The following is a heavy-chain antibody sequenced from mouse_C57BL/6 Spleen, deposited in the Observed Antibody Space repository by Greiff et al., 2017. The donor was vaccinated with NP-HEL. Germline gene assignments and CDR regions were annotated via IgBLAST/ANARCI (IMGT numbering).Heavy chain of an antibody. CDR3: TRRWLGDAMDY. V-gene: IGHV1-15*01. D-gene: IGHD2-3*01. Sequence: VQLQQSGAELVRPGASVTLSCKASGYTFTDYEMHWVKQTPVHGLEWIGALDPETGGTAYNQKFKGKAILTADKASSTAYMEIRSLTSEDSAVYYCTRRWLGDAMDYWGQGTSVTVSS. CDR2: LDPETGGT. J-gene: IGHJ4*01. CDR1: GYTFTDYE.